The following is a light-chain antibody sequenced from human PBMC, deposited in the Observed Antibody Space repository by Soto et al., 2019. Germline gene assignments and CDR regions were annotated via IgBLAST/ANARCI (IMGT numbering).Light chain of an antibody. Sequence: QSALTQPASVSRSPGQSITLSCTGTSSDIGDYDYVSWYQRHPGKAPKLIIYDVNNRPSGVSDRFSGSKSGNTAALTISGLQAADEADYYCTSYYSDSTHVIFGGGTKLTVL. V-gene: IGLV2-14*03. CDR2: DVN. J-gene: IGLJ2*01. CDR3: TSYYSDSTHVI. CDR1: SSDIGDYDY.